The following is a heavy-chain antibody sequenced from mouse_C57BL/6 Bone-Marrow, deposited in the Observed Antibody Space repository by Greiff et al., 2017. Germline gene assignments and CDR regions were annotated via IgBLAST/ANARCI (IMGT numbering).Heavy chain of an antibody. CDR1: GYTFTDYN. V-gene: IGHV1-22*01. CDR2: INPNNGGT. Sequence: VQLQQSGPELVKPGASVKMSCKASGYTFTDYNMHWVKLSHGTSLEWIGYINPNNGGTSYNQTFKGKDTLTVNKSSSTAYMELRSLTSEDSAVYYWARGRRKLRTWFAYWGQGTLVTVSA. CDR3: ARGRRKLRTWFAY. J-gene: IGHJ3*01. D-gene: IGHD1-1*01.